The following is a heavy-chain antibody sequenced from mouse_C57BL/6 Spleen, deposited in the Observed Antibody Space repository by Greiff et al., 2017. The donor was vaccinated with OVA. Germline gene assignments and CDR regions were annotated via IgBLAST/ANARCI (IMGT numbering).Heavy chain of an antibody. V-gene: IGHV1-50*01. CDR1: GYTFTSYW. CDR2: IDPSDSYT. Sequence: QVQLQQPGAELVKPGASVKLSCKASGYTFTSYWMQWVKQRPGQGLEWIGEIDPSDSYTNSNQQFKGQATLTVDTSSSTAYMQLSSLTSEESAVYYCARKAGDYDKAYAMDYWGKGTSVTVSS. CDR3: ARKAGDYDKAYAMDY. D-gene: IGHD2-4*01. J-gene: IGHJ4*01.